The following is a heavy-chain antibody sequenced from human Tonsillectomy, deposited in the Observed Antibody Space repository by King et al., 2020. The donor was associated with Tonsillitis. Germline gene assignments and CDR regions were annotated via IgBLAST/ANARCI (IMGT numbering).Heavy chain of an antibody. D-gene: IGHD2-8*02. CDR1: GGIFTSYV. J-gene: IGHJ3*01. Sequence: QVQLLQSGAEVKKPGSSVKVSCQASGGIFTSYVLNWVRQAPGQGLEWMGGILPVFGTANYTEKFQCRVTITADESTKTVYLEMHSLRSDDTAVYYCARDSPPPYCSGGVCYADAFDLWGQGTLVTVSS. CDR3: ARDSPPPYCSGGVCYADAFDL. CDR2: ILPVFGTA. V-gene: IGHV1-69*01.